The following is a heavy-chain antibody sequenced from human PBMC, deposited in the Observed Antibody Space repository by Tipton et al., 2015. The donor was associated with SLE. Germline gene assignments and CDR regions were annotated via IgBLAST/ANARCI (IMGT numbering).Heavy chain of an antibody. CDR1: GGSFSGYY. CDR2: IYYSGST. D-gene: IGHD1-14*01. J-gene: IGHJ3*02. Sequence: LRLSCAVYGGSFSGYYWSWIRQPPGKGLEWIGYIYYSGSTNYNPSLKSRVTISVDTSKNQFSLKLSSVTAADTAVYYCARESPVADRFTLGAFDIWGQGTMVTVSS. CDR3: ARESPVADRFTLGAFDI. V-gene: IGHV4-59*01.